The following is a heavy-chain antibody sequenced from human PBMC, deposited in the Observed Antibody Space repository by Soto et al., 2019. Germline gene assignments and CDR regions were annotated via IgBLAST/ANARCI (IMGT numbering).Heavy chain of an antibody. V-gene: IGHV1-18*04. D-gene: IGHD2-2*01. Sequence: ASVKVSCKASGYTFTSYGISWVRQAPGQGLEWMGWISAYNGNTNYAQKLQGRVTMTTDTSTSTAYMELRSLRSGDTAVYYCARGGGVVVPAATFDYWGQGTLVTVSS. J-gene: IGHJ4*02. CDR3: ARGGGVVVPAATFDY. CDR2: ISAYNGNT. CDR1: GYTFTSYG.